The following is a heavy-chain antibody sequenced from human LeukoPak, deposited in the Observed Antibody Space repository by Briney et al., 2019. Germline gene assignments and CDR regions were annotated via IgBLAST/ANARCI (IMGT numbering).Heavy chain of an antibody. CDR1: GGSGGSISSSTYY. CDR3: ARIPRFGVVNAC. CDR2: IYYSGNT. V-gene: IGHV4-39*01. J-gene: IGHJ4*02. D-gene: IGHD3-3*01. Sequence: SETLSLTCTVSGGSGGSISSSTYYWGWIRQPPGKGLEWIGSIYYSGNTYNNPSLKSRVTMSVDTSKNQFSLKLSSVTAADTAVYYCARIPRFGVVNACWGQGTLDTVSS.